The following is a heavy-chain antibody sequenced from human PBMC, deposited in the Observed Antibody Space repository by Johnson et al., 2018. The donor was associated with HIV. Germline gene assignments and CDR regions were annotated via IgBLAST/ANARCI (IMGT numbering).Heavy chain of an antibody. CDR2: ISWNSGSI. CDR1: GFTFDDYT. Sequence: VLLVESGGGVVQPGGSLRLSCAASGFTFDDYTMHWVRQAPGKGLEWVSLISWNSGSIGYADSVKGRFTISRDNAKNSLYLQMNSLRAEDTALYYCARDIGVELLPDAFDMWGQGTMVTVSS. CDR3: ARDIGVELLPDAFDM. V-gene: IGHV3-9*01. J-gene: IGHJ3*02. D-gene: IGHD1-26*01.